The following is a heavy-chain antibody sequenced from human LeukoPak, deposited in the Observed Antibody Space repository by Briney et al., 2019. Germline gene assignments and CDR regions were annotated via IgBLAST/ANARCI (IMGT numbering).Heavy chain of an antibody. Sequence: ASVKVSCKASGYTFTGYYMHWVRQAPGQGLEWMGWINPNSGGTNYEQKFQGRVTMTRDTSISTAYMELSSLRSDDTAVYYCAREGVLDIVVVPAAPFDYWGQGTLVTVSS. CDR2: INPNSGGT. J-gene: IGHJ4*02. CDR1: GYTFTGYY. V-gene: IGHV1-2*02. D-gene: IGHD2-2*03. CDR3: AREGVLDIVVVPAAPFDY.